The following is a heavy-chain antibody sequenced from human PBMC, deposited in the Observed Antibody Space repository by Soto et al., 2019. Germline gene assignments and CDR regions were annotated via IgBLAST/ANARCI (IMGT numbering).Heavy chain of an antibody. V-gene: IGHV2-5*02. CDR2: LYWDDDK. CDR3: ANTRWYNGSGFSHFDY. Sequence: QITLKEYCPAMVKPTPTLTLTCTFSGCSLSTRGVCVGWIRQPPGKALQWLALLYWDDDKRYSPSLEHRLTITRDTSQGQVVLRLSTVASVDSSTYYCANTRWYNGSGFSHFDYWGQGTLVSVSA. CDR1: GCSLSTRGVC. J-gene: IGHJ4*02. D-gene: IGHD3-22*01.